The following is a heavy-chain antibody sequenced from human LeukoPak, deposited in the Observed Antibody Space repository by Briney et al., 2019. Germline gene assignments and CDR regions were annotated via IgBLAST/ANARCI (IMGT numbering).Heavy chain of an antibody. CDR1: GFTFSSYG. J-gene: IGHJ4*02. V-gene: IGHV3-33*01. Sequence: PGRSLRLSCAASGFTFSSYGMHWVRQAPGKGLAGVAVIWYDGSNKYYADSLKGRFTISRDNSKNTLSLQMNSLRAEDTAVYYCAREDYSGYEFDYWGQGTLVTVSS. D-gene: IGHD5-12*01. CDR3: AREDYSGYEFDY. CDR2: IWYDGSNK.